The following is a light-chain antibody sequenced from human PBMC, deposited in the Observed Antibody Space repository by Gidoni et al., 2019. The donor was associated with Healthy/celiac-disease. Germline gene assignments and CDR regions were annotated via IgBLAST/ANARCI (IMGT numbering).Light chain of an antibody. CDR2: DAT. CDR3: QQYDNLPLT. V-gene: IGKV1-33*01. Sequence: DIQMTQSPSSLSASVGDRVTITCQASQDISNYLNWYQQKPGKAPKLLIYDATKLETGVPSRFSGSGSGKDITFTSSSLQHEDIATYYCQQYDNLPLTFGGGTKVEIK. J-gene: IGKJ4*01. CDR1: QDISNY.